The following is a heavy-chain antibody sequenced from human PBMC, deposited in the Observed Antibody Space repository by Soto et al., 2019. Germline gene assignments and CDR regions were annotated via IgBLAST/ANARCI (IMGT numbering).Heavy chain of an antibody. J-gene: IGHJ4*02. D-gene: IGHD4-17*01. Sequence: QVQLVESGGGVVQPGRSLRFSCAASGFTFSSYGMHWVRQAPGKGLEWVAVIWYDGSNKYYADSVKGRFTISRDNSKNTLYLQMNSLRAEDTAVYYCASGPSTVTTSFDFDYWGQGTLVTVSS. CDR2: IWYDGSNK. CDR3: ASGPSTVTTSFDFDY. V-gene: IGHV3-33*01. CDR1: GFTFSSYG.